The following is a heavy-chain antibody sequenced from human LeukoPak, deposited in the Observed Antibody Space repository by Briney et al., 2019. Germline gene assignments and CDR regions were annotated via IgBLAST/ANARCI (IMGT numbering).Heavy chain of an antibody. V-gene: IGHV4-59*01. CDR2: IYYSGST. J-gene: IGHJ4*02. CDR1: GGSISSYY. CDR3: AAYDYGDFLFDY. D-gene: IGHD4-17*01. Sequence: SETLSLTCTVSGGSISSYYWSWIRQPPGKGLEWIGYIYYSGSTNYSPSLKSRVTISVDTSKNQFSLKLSSVTAADTAVYYCAAYDYGDFLFDYWGQGTLVTVSS.